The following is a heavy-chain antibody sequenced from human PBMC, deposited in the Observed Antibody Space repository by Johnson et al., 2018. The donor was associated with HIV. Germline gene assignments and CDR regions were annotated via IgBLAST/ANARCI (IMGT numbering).Heavy chain of an antibody. V-gene: IGHV3-11*04. CDR1: GFTFSDYY. CDR3: ARVYYYDNKDGFDI. D-gene: IGHD3-22*01. J-gene: IGHJ3*02. Sequence: VQLVESGGGLVQPGGSLRLSCAASGFTFSDYYMSWIRQAPGKGLEWVSYISSSGSPIYYADSVKGRFTISRDISKNLLYLQMNSLRTEDTAVYYCARVYYYDNKDGFDIWGQGTTVTVSS. CDR2: ISSSGSPI.